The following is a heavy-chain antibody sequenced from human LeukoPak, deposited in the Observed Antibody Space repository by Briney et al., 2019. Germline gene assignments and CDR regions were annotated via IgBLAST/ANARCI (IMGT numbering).Heavy chain of an antibody. CDR3: ARARDGYTLYWYFDL. CDR2: IYYSGST. D-gene: IGHD5-24*01. CDR1: GGSFSDYY. Sequence: SETLSLTCAVYGGSFSDYYWTWIRQPPGKGLEWIGYIYYSGSTNYNPSLKSRVTISVDTSKNQFSLKLSSVTAADTAVYYCARARDGYTLYWYFDLWGRGTLVTVSS. V-gene: IGHV4-59*01. J-gene: IGHJ2*01.